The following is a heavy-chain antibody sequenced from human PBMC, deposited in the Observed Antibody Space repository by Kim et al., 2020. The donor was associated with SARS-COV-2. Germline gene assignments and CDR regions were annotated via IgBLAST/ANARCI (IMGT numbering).Heavy chain of an antibody. V-gene: IGHV3-23*03. J-gene: IGHJ6*02. CDR2: IYSGGSRT. CDR1: GFTFSSYA. CDR3: AKEVYSSSWSAPYYYYGMDV. D-gene: IGHD6-13*01. Sequence: GGSLRLSCAASGFTFSSYAMSWVRQAQGKGLEGVSVIYSGGSRTYYADSVKGRFTISRDNSKNKLYLQMNSLRAEDTAVYYCAKEVYSSSWSAPYYYYGMDVWGQGTTVTVSS.